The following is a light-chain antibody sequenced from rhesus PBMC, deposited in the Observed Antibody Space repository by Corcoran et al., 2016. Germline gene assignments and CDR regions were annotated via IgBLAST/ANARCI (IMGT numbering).Light chain of an antibody. V-gene: IGKV1-36*02. J-gene: IGKJ2*01. CDR3: LQGYSTPYS. CDR1: QGISDY. CDR2: AAS. Sequence: DIQMTQSPSSLSASVGDRVTITCRASQGISDYLSWYQQTPGKAPKRLIDAASRLESGVPSRFSGSGSGTEFTLTISSLQPEEFAAYYGLQGYSTPYSFGQGTKVEIK.